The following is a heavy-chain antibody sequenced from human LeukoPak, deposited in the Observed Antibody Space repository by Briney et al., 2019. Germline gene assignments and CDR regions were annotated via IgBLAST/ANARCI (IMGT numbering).Heavy chain of an antibody. CDR3: ARDMWGTFDY. D-gene: IGHD7-27*01. Sequence: GGSLRLSCAASGFTFRDFWMHWVRQAPGKGPVWVSRMSPDGSATYYADSVKGRFTISRDNAENTMYLQMSSQRAEDTAVYYCARDMWGTFDYWGQGALVTASS. CDR2: MSPDGSAT. V-gene: IGHV3-74*01. J-gene: IGHJ4*02. CDR1: GFTFRDFW.